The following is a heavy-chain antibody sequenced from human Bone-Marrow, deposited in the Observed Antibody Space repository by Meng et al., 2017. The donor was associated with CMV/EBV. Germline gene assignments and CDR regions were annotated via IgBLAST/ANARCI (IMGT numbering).Heavy chain of an antibody. Sequence: GGSLRLSCKTFRFMFNIYSMSWVRQAPGKGLEWVSSISSDSSLTYYADSVKGRFTISRDNSKNTLYLQMNSLRAEDTAVYYCAKAPGRYYDFWSGYYGFGVDYWGQGTLVTVSS. CDR2: ISSDSSLT. J-gene: IGHJ4*02. CDR1: RFMFNIYS. CDR3: AKAPGRYYDFWSGYYGFGVDY. D-gene: IGHD3-3*01. V-gene: IGHV3-21*01.